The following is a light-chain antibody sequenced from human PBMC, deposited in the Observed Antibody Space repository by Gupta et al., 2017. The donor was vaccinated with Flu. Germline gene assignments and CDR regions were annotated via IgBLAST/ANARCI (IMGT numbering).Light chain of an antibody. CDR1: QSVSSSY. V-gene: IGKV3-20*01. Sequence: EIVLTQSPGTLSLSPGERATLSCRASQSVSSSYLAWYQQKPGQAPRLLIYGASSRATGIPDRFSGSGSGTEFTLTISRREPEDFAVYYCQQYGSSPRGFGQGTXLEIK. CDR3: QQYGSSPRG. J-gene: IGKJ2*03. CDR2: GAS.